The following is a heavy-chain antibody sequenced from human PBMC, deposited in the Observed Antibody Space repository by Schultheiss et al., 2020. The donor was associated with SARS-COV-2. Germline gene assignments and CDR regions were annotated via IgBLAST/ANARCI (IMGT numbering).Heavy chain of an antibody. V-gene: IGHV1-2*02. J-gene: IGHJ4*02. CDR2: INPNSGGT. D-gene: IGHD5-12*01. Sequence: ASVKVSCKASGYTFTGYYMHWVRQAPGQGLEWMGWINPNSGGTNYAQKFQGRVTMTRDTSISTAYMELSRLRSDDTAVYYCARGIPLGGYGFFDYWGQGTLVTVSS. CDR1: GYTFTGYY. CDR3: ARGIPLGGYGFFDY.